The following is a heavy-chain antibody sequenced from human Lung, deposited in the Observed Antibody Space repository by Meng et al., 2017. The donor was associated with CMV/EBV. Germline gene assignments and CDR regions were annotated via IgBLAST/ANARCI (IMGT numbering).Heavy chain of an antibody. CDR2: VQPDGVTK. Sequence: GGSLRLSCAATGFSFRNCGMHWVPKTPGKGVEWVASVQPDGVTKEYGNSVKGRFTISRDNSKNTLSLKMNDMRSDDTAGYFCANACNYDMVAWGRGTTVTVSS. CDR3: ANACNYDMVA. J-gene: IGHJ6*03. V-gene: IGHV3-30*02. D-gene: IGHD2/OR15-2a*01. CDR1: GFSFRNCG.